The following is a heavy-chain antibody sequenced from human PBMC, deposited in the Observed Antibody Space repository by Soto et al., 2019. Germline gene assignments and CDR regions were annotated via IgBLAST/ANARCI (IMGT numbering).Heavy chain of an antibody. J-gene: IGHJ6*02. V-gene: IGHV1-3*01. D-gene: IGHD4-17*01. CDR1: GYPCTSYS. Sequence: QVQLVQSGAEVEKPGASVKVSCKGSGYPCTSYSIHWVRQAPGQRLEGMGWINAVNGNTKYSQKVQDRVTLTMDTSASTAYMELSSLRSEDTAVYYCASRNYGDFDDGLAVWGQGTTVTVSS. CDR2: INAVNGNT. CDR3: ASRNYGDFDDGLAV.